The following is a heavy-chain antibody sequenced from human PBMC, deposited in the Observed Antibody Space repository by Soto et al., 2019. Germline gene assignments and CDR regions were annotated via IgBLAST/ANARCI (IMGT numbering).Heavy chain of an antibody. CDR3: VMVDNYVTPAPQDV. CDR1: GYIFVNYG. CDR2: ISPYTGNT. J-gene: IGHJ6*02. Sequence: QVQLVQSGDEVKKPGASVKVSCKASGYIFVNYGIAWVRQAPGQGLEWMGWISPYTGNTHSATKIQGRLTTTADTATSTAYMDLRSLTSADTAVYYCVMVDNYVTPAPQDVWGQGTTVTVSS. V-gene: IGHV1-18*01. D-gene: IGHD3-16*01.